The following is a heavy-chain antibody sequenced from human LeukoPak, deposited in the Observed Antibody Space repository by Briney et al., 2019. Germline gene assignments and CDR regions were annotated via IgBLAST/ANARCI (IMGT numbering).Heavy chain of an antibody. CDR3: ARTIGYDFWSGYPGYGMDV. V-gene: IGHV4-34*01. CDR1: GGSFSDYF. Sequence: PSETLSLTCAVSGGSFSDYFWSWTRQSPGKGLEWIGEINHSGNINYNPSLKSRVTISVDTSKNQFSLKLSSVTAADTAVYYCARTIGYDFWSGYPGYGMDVWGQGATVTVSS. J-gene: IGHJ6*02. D-gene: IGHD3-3*01. CDR2: INHSGNI.